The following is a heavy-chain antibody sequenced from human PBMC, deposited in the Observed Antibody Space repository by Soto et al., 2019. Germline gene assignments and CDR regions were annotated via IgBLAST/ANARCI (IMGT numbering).Heavy chain of an antibody. CDR2: IIPIFGTA. CDR3: ARGLYDSSGYYYEIAFDI. CDR1: GGTFSSYA. D-gene: IGHD3-22*01. V-gene: IGHV1-69*13. J-gene: IGHJ3*02. Sequence: SVKVSCKASGGTFSSYAISWVRQAPGQGLEWMGGIIPIFGTANYAQKFQGRVTITADESTSTAYMELSSLRSEDTAVYYCARGLYDSSGYYYEIAFDIWGQGAMVTVSS.